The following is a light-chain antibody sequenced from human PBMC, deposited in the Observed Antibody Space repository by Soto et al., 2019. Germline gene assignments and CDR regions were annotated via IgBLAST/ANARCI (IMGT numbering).Light chain of an antibody. CDR3: QQYYSFPRT. CDR1: QDINNY. CDR2: AAS. Sequence: DIPMTQSPASLSASVGDRVTITCQASQDINNYLNWYHQKPGKAPELLIYAASTLQSGVPSRFSGSGSGTDFTLTISCLQSEDFATYYCQQYYSFPRTFGQGTKVDIK. V-gene: IGKV1-33*01. J-gene: IGKJ1*01.